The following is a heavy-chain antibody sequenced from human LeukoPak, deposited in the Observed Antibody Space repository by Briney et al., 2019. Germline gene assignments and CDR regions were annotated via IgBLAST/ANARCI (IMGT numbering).Heavy chain of an antibody. CDR1: GFTFSSYA. V-gene: IGHV3-30-3*02. CDR2: ISYDGSNK. Sequence: GGSLRLSCAASGFTFSSYAMHWVRQAPGKGLEWVAVISYDGSNKYYADSVKGRFTISRDNSKNTLYLQMHSLRAEDTAVYYCVKGAGYSRNYFDYWGQGTLVTVSS. D-gene: IGHD3-22*01. CDR3: VKGAGYSRNYFDY. J-gene: IGHJ4*02.